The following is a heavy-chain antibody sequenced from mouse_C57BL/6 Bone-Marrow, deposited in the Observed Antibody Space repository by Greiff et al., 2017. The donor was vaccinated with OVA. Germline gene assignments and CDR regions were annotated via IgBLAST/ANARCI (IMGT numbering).Heavy chain of an antibody. D-gene: IGHD1-1*01. Sequence: VQLQQSGPELVKPGASVKMSCKASGYTFTDYNMHWVKQSHGKSLEWIGYINPNNGGTSYNQKFKGKATLTVNKSSSTAYMELRSLTSEDSAVYYCARYCGSFDYFDYWGQGTTLTVSS. V-gene: IGHV1-22*01. CDR2: INPNNGGT. CDR1: GYTFTDYN. J-gene: IGHJ2*01. CDR3: ARYCGSFDYFDY.